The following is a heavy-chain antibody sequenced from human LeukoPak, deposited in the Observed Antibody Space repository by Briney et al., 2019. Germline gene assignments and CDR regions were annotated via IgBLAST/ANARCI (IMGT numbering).Heavy chain of an antibody. CDR3: AKDLGRGYSYGFSDY. V-gene: IGHV3-9*01. CDR1: GFTFDDYA. J-gene: IGHJ4*02. CDR2: ISWNSGSI. Sequence: PGGSLGLSCAASGFTFDDYAMHWVRQAPGKGLEWVSGISWNSGSIGYADSVKGRFTISRDNAKNSLYLQMNSLRAEDTALYYCAKDLGRGYSYGFSDYWGQGTLVTVSS. D-gene: IGHD5-18*01.